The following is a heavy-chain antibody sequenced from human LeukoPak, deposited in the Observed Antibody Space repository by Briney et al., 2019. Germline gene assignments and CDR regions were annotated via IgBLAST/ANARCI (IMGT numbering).Heavy chain of an antibody. CDR1: EFTFSSYG. D-gene: IGHD6-19*01. Sequence: GGSLRLSCAASEFTFSSYGMSWVRQAPGKGLEWVSSISGSGGSTQYADSVQDRFAISRDNSKNTLYLQMNSLRVEDTAVYFCARYGNGAWLAHYSFDIWGQGTMVTVSS. CDR2: ISGSGGST. CDR3: ARYGNGAWLAHYSFDI. J-gene: IGHJ3*02. V-gene: IGHV3-23*01.